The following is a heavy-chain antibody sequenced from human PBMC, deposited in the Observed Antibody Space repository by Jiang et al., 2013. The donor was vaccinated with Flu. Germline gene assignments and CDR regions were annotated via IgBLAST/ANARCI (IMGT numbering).Heavy chain of an antibody. Sequence: CGAEVKKPGASVKVSCKASGYTFTTYGISWVRQAPGQGLEWMGWISAYNGNTNYAQQFQGRVTMTTDTSTSTAYMELRSLRSDDTAVYYCARLKSYLAGTPLYTFDYVGPGNPGHR. D-gene: IGHD3-16*02. V-gene: IGHV1-18*01. CDR1: GYTFTTYG. J-gene: IGHJ4*02. CDR2: ISAYNGNT. CDR3: ARLKSYLAGTPLYTFDY.